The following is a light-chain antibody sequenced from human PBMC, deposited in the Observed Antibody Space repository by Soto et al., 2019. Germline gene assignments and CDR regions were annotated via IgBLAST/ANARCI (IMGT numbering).Light chain of an antibody. CDR3: QQYNSYLLT. Sequence: DIQMTQSPSTLSASVGDXXXXTXRASQSITNRLAWYQQKPGKAPKLLIYEASSLETGVPSRFSGSGSGTEFTLTISSLQPDDFATYYCQQYNSYLLTFGGGTKVDI. J-gene: IGKJ4*01. V-gene: IGKV1-5*03. CDR1: QSITNR. CDR2: EAS.